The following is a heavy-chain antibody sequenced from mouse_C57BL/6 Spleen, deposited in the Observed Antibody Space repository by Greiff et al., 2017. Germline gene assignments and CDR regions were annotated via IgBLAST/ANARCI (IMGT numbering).Heavy chain of an antibody. CDR1: GYTFTSYG. J-gene: IGHJ3*01. V-gene: IGHV1-81*01. CDR2: IYPRSGNT. CDR3: AMDYGSSYPWFAY. Sequence: VQVVESGAELARPGASVKLSCKASGYTFTSYGISWVKQRTGQGLEWIGEIYPRSGNTYYNEKFKGKATLTADKSSSTAYMELRSLTSEDSAVYFCAMDYGSSYPWFAYWGQGTLVTVSA. D-gene: IGHD1-1*01.